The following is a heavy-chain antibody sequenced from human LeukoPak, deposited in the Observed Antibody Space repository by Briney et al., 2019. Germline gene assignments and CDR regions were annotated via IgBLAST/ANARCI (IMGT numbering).Heavy chain of an antibody. CDR1: GYSFTSYW. CDR2: IYPGDSDT. J-gene: IGHJ4*02. V-gene: IGHV5-51*01. CDR3: ARPVYYGGYQYYFDY. Sequence: GESLKISCKGSGYSFTSYWIGWVRQMPGKGLEWMGIIYPGDSDTRYSPSFQGQVTISADKSISTAYLQWSSLKASDTAMYYCARPVYYGGYQYYFDYWGQGTLVTVSS. D-gene: IGHD4-17*01.